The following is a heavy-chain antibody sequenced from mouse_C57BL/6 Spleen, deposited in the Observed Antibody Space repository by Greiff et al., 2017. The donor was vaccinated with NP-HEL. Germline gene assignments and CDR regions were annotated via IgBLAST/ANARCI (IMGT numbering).Heavy chain of an antibody. Sequence: VHLVESGAELVKPGASVKISCKASGYAFSSYWMNWVKQRPGKGLEWIGQIYPGDGDTNYNGKFKGKATLTADKSSSTAYMQLSSLTSEDSAVYFCARSITTVVYFDYWGQGTTLTVSS. J-gene: IGHJ2*01. CDR2: IYPGDGDT. CDR1: GYAFSSYW. V-gene: IGHV1-80*01. CDR3: ARSITTVVYFDY. D-gene: IGHD1-1*01.